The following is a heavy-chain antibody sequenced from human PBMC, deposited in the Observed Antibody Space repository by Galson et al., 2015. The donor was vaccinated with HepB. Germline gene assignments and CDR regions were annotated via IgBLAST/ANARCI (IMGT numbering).Heavy chain of an antibody. CDR2: INAGNGNT. D-gene: IGHD6-13*01. V-gene: IGHV1-3*01. CDR3: ARARGIAAAAYGAFDY. J-gene: IGHJ4*02. CDR1: GYTFTSYA. Sequence: SVKVSCKASGYTFTSYAMHWVRQAPGQRLEWMGWINAGNGNTKYSQKFQGRVTITRDTSASTAYMELSSLRSEDTAVYYCARARGIAAAAYGAFDYWGQGTLVTVSS.